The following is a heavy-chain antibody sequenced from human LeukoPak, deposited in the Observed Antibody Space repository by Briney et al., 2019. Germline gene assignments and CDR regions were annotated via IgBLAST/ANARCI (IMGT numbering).Heavy chain of an antibody. CDR3: ARDKGYGDQSSDL. V-gene: IGHV3-53*01. Sequence: PGGSLRLSCVVSGFTVSSHYMTWVRQAPRKGLEWVSIIYSGDTTYHADSVKGRFTISRDNSKNTLYLHMNSLRAEDTAVYYCARDKGYGDQSSDLWGQGTLVTVSS. CDR1: GFTVSSHY. J-gene: IGHJ4*02. CDR2: IYSGDTT. D-gene: IGHD4-17*01.